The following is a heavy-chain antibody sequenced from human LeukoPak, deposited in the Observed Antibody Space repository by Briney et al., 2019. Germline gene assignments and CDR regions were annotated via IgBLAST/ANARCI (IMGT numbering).Heavy chain of an antibody. D-gene: IGHD3-3*01. V-gene: IGHV3-33*01. CDR1: GFTFSSHG. J-gene: IGHJ4*02. Sequence: GTSLRLSCAASGFTFSSHGMHWVRQAPGKGLDWVAVIWYDGSKTLNADSVKGRFTISRDDSKNTLYLQMNSLRAEDTAVYYCAREASGYYRDFWGQGTLVTVSS. CDR2: IWYDGSKT. CDR3: AREASGYYRDF.